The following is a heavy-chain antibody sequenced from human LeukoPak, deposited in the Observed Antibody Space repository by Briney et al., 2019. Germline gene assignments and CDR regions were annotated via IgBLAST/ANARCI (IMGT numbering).Heavy chain of an antibody. J-gene: IGHJ4*02. V-gene: IGHV1-18*01. CDR3: ARDKGLAYCGGDCPGDFDY. D-gene: IGHD2-21*01. Sequence: GALVKVSCKASGYTFTSYGISWVRQAPGQGLEWMGWISAYNGNTNYAQKLQGRVTMTTDTSTSTAYMELRSLRSDDTAVYYCARDKGLAYCGGDCPGDFDYWGQGTLVTVSS. CDR2: ISAYNGNT. CDR1: GYTFTSYG.